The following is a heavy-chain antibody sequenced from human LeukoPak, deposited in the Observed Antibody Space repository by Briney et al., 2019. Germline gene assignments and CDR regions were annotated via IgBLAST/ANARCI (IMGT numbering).Heavy chain of an antibody. CDR2: INPSGGTT. Sequence: GASVKVSCKACGYTFTSYYMHWVRQPPGKGLAGMGIINPSGGTTSYAQKFQGRVTMTRDTSTSTVYMELSSLRSEDTAVYYCARVKSSSGWYEAPGDQWGQGTLVTVSS. J-gene: IGHJ4*02. V-gene: IGHV1-46*01. CDR1: GYTFTSYY. D-gene: IGHD6-19*01. CDR3: ARVKSSSGWYEAPGDQ.